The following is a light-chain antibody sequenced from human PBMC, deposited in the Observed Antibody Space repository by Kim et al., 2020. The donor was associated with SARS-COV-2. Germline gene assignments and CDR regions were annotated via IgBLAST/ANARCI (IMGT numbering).Light chain of an antibody. Sequence: DIQMTQSPSSLSASIGDRVTITCQASQDINNYLNWFQQEPGKAPKLLISHASNLETGVPSRFRGSGSGTDFTFTISGLQPEDFATYYCQQYENLPYTFGQGTKLEI. CDR1: QDINNY. CDR2: HAS. V-gene: IGKV1-33*01. J-gene: IGKJ2*01. CDR3: QQYENLPYT.